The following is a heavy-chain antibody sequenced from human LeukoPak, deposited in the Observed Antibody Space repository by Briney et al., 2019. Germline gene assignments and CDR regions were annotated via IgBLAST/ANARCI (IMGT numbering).Heavy chain of an antibody. CDR2: INSNSGGT. Sequence: ASVKVSCKASGYTFTGYYMHWVRQAPGQGLEWMGWINSNSGGTNYAQKCQGRVTMTRDTSISTAYMELSRLRSDDTAVYYCARVALYYDSSGSMLSPIDYWGQGTLVTVSS. J-gene: IGHJ4*02. D-gene: IGHD3-22*01. V-gene: IGHV1-2*02. CDR1: GYTFTGYY. CDR3: ARVALYYDSSGSMLSPIDY.